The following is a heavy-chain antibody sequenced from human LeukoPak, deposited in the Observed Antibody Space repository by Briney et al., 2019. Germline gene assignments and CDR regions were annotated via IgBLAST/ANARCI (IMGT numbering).Heavy chain of an antibody. Sequence: GGSLGLSCAASGFSLSSYAMSWVRQAPGKGLEWVSAISSTDAGTYHADSVRGRFTISRDSSKNTLYLQMNILRAEDAAVYYCAKAPVTSCRGAYCYPFDYWGQGTLVTVSS. CDR1: GFSLSSYA. CDR3: AKAPVTSCRGAYCYPFDY. CDR2: ISSTDAGT. J-gene: IGHJ4*02. D-gene: IGHD2-21*01. V-gene: IGHV3-23*01.